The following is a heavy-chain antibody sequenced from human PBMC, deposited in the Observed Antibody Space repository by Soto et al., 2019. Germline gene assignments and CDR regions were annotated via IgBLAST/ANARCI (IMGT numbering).Heavy chain of an antibody. J-gene: IGHJ4*02. CDR3: ARVTEVKYKHRVNSCRFDY. CDR2: INHSGST. CDR1: GGSFSGYY. V-gene: IGHV4-34*01. Sequence: PSESLSLTCAVYGGSFSGYYWSWIRQPPGKGLEWIGEINHSGSTNYNPSLKSRVTISVDKTKNKFSLKLTMVSARDTAVYYCARVTEVKYKHRVNSCRFDYWGQGTLVTVYS. D-gene: IGHD2-2*01.